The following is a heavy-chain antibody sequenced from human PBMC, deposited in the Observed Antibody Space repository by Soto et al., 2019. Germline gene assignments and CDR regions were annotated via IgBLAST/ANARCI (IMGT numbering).Heavy chain of an antibody. V-gene: IGHV3-13*01. CDR1: GFTFSHYA. J-gene: IGHJ4*02. CDR2: IGRADDT. D-gene: IGHD6-25*01. Sequence: EVQLVESGGGVVQPGGSLRLSCVASGFTFSHYAMHWVRQATGEGLDWVSGIGRADDTYYSDSVRGRFTISRDNAKNSFYLQMNSLRAGDTAVYYCARLSSALNYFDYWGQGSLVTVSS. CDR3: ARLSSALNYFDY.